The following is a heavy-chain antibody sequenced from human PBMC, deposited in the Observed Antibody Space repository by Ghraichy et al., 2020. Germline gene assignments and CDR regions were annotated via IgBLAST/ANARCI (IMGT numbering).Heavy chain of an antibody. CDR3: ARVSTDYGGWGVFDI. CDR1: GFTFSSYA. D-gene: IGHD4-23*01. V-gene: IGHV3-30*04. Sequence: GESLNISCAASGFTFSSYAMHWVRQAPGKGLEWVAVISYDGSNKYYADSVKGRFTISRDNSKNTLYLQMNSLRAEDRAVYYCARVSTDYGGWGVFDIWGQGTMVTVSS. CDR2: ISYDGSNK. J-gene: IGHJ3*02.